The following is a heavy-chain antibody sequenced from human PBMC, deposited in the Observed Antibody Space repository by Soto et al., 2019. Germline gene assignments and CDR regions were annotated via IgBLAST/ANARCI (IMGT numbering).Heavy chain of an antibody. V-gene: IGHV3-11*01. D-gene: IGHD2-2*01. CDR3: ARAASYCISTSCYAKSGVY. J-gene: IGHJ4*02. CDR2: ISSSGSTI. CDR1: GFTFSDYY. Sequence: QVQLVESGGGLVKPGGSLRLSCAASGFTFSDYYMRWIRQAPRKGLEWVSYISSSGSTIYYADSVKGRFTISRDNAKNSLYLQMNSLRAEDTAVYYCARAASYCISTSCYAKSGVYWGQGTLVTVSS.